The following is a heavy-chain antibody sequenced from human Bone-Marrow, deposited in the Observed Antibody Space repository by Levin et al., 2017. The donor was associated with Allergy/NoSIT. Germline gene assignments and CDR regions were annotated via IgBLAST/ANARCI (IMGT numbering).Heavy chain of an antibody. J-gene: IGHJ4*02. CDR2: IYSGGST. CDR1: GVTVSNNY. Sequence: GGSLRLSCAASGVTVSNNYMSWVRQAPGKGLEWVSVIYSGGSTYYAESVKGRFTISRDNSKNTPYLQMNSLRAEDTAIYYCARDPPGGGYWGQGTLVTVSS. V-gene: IGHV3-53*01. D-gene: IGHD3-10*01. CDR3: ARDPPGGGY.